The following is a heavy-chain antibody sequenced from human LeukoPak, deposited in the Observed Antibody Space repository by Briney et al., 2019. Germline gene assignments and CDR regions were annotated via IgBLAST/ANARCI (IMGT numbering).Heavy chain of an antibody. CDR1: GGSISSSPYY. CDR3: ARAKGDY. Sequence: PSETLSLTCTVSGGSISSSPYYWSWIRQPPGKGLEWIGYIYYSGTTNYNPSLKSRVTMSVDTSKNQFSLRLNSVTPADTAVYYCARAKGDYWGQGTLVTVSS. CDR2: IYYSGTT. J-gene: IGHJ4*02. V-gene: IGHV4-61*01.